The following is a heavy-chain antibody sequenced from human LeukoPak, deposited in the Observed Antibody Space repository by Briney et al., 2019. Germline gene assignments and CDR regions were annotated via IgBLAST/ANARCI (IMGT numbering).Heavy chain of an antibody. D-gene: IGHD3/OR15-3a*01. CDR1: GGTFSSYA. Sequence: GASVTVSCKASGGTFSSYAISWVRQAPGQGLEWMGGIIPIFGTANYAQKFQGRVTITADESTSTAYMELSSLRSEDTAVYYCASFVDPLFGYWGQGTLVTVSS. J-gene: IGHJ4*02. V-gene: IGHV1-69*13. CDR2: IIPIFGTA. CDR3: ASFVDPLFGY.